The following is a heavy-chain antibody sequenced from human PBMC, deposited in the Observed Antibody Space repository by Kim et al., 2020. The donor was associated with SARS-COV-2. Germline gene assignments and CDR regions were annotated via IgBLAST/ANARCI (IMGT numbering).Heavy chain of an antibody. CDR1: GGTFSSYA. CDR2: IIPIFGTA. CDR3: ARVKDIVVVVAAPSGWFDP. V-gene: IGHV1-69*13. J-gene: IGHJ5*02. D-gene: IGHD2-15*01. Sequence: SVKVSCKASGGTFSSYAISWVRQAPGQGLEWMGGIIPIFGTANYAQKFQGRVTITADESTSTAYMELSSLRSEDTAVYYCARVKDIVVVVAAPSGWFDPWGQGTLVTVSS.